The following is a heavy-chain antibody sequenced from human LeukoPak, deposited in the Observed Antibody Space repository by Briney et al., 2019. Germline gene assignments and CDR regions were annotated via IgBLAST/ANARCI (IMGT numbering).Heavy chain of an antibody. CDR3: ASYSYYYDSSGYFDY. D-gene: IGHD3-22*01. CDR2: IYYSGST. J-gene: IGHJ4*02. CDR1: GGSISSYY. V-gene: IGHV4-59*01. Sequence: SETLSLTCAVSGGSISSYYWSWIRQPPGKGLEWIGYIYYSGSTNYNPSLKSRVTISVDTSKNQFSLKLSSVTAADTAVYYCASYSYYYDSSGYFDYWGQGTLVTVSS.